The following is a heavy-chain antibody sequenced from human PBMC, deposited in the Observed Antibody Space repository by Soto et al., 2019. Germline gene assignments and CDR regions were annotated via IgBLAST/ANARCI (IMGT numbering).Heavy chain of an antibody. V-gene: IGHV1-3*01. CDR3: ASSYSNYALIDYYYYGMDV. Sequence: GASVKVSCKASGYTFTSYAMHWVRQAPGQRHEWMGWINAGNGNTKYSRKFQGRVTITRDTSASTACMELSSLRSEDTAVYYCASSYSNYALIDYYYYGMDVWGQGTTVTVSS. CDR1: GYTFTSYA. J-gene: IGHJ6*02. D-gene: IGHD4-4*01. CDR2: INAGNGNT.